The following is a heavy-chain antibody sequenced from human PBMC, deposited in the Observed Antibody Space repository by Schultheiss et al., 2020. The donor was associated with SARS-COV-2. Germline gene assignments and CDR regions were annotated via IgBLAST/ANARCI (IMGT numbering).Heavy chain of an antibody. V-gene: IGHV3-15*01. CDR3: TTSGWHDLHAFDI. J-gene: IGHJ3*02. D-gene: IGHD6-19*01. Sequence: GGSLRLSCAASGFTFSNAWMSWVRQAPGKGLEWVGRIKSKTDGGTTDYAAPVKGRFTISRDDSKNTLYLQMNSLKTEDTAVYYCTTSGWHDLHAFDIWGQGTMVTVSS. CDR2: IKSKTDGGTT. CDR1: GFTFSNAW.